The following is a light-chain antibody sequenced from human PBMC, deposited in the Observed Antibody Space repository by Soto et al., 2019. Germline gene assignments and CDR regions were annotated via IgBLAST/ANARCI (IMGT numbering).Light chain of an antibody. J-gene: IGLJ1*01. V-gene: IGLV1-40*01. CDR2: GNS. CDR1: SSNIGAGYD. CDR3: QSYDSLYV. Sequence: QSVLTQPPSVSGAPGQRVTISCTGSSSNIGAGYDVHWYQQLPGTAPKLLIYGNSNRPSGVPDRFSGSKSGTSASLAITGLQAEDEADYYCQSYDSLYVFGTGTQLTVL.